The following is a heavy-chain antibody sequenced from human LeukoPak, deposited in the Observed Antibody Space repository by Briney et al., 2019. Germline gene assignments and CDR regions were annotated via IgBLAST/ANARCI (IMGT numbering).Heavy chain of an antibody. CDR3: ARLGYCSGGSCYPWWYFDL. V-gene: IGHV4-59*08. Sequence: SETLSLTCTVSGGSISSYYWSWIRQPPGKGLEWIGYIYYSGSTNYNPSLKSRVTISVDTSRNQFSLKLSSVTAADTAVYYCARLGYCSGGSCYPWWYFDLWGRGTLVTVSS. D-gene: IGHD2-15*01. J-gene: IGHJ2*01. CDR2: IYYSGST. CDR1: GGSISSYY.